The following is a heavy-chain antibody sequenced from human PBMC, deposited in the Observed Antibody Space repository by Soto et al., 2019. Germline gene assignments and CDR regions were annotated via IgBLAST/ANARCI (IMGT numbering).Heavy chain of an antibody. D-gene: IGHD3-9*01. CDR1: GGSFSGYY. V-gene: IGHV4-34*01. J-gene: IGHJ4*02. Sequence: QVQLQQWGAGLLKPSETLSLTCAVYGGSFSGYYWSWIRQPPGKGLEWIGEINHSGSTNYNPSLKSRVTISVDTSKNQFSLKLSSVTAADTAVYYCAREGLRYFDWLLKSAGYYFHYWGQGTLVTVSS. CDR2: INHSGST. CDR3: AREGLRYFDWLLKSAGYYFHY.